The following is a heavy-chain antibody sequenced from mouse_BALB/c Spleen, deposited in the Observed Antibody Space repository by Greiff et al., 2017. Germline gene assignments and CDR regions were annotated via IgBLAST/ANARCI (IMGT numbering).Heavy chain of an antibody. CDR3: ARRITTVFDY. CDR2: IYPGNVNT. D-gene: IGHD1-1*01. V-gene: IGHV1S56*01. J-gene: IGHJ2*01. CDR1: GYTFTSYY. Sequence: VQLVESGPELVKPGASVRISCKASGYTFTSYYIHWVKQRPGQGLEWIGWIYPGNVNTKYNEKFKGKATLTADKSSSTAYMQLSSLTSEDSAVYFCARRITTVFDYWGQGTTLTVSS.